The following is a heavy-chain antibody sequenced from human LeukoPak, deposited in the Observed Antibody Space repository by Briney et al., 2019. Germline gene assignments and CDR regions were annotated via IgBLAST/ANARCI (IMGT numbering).Heavy chain of an antibody. V-gene: IGHV1-2*02. CDR1: GYTFTGYH. CDR2: INSNTGGT. CDR3: ARDDSGSDLNSFDY. J-gene: IGHJ4*02. D-gene: IGHD1-26*01. Sequence: ASVKASCKASGYTFTGYHMHWVRQAPGQGLEWMGCINSNTGGTQYAQNFQGRVTMSRDTSVSTVYMELSRLKSDDTAVYYCARDDSGSDLNSFDYWGQGTLVTVSS.